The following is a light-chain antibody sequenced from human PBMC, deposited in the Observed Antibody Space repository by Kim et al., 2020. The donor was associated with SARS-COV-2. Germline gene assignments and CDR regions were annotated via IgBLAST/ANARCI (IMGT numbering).Light chain of an antibody. CDR2: DDN. V-gene: IGLV6-57*02. Sequence: ESPGQTVTCSCSDRFARNSVHWYQLRPGSAPTNVIYDDNQRHSGVPARFSGSIDISSNSAYLTISGLNTEDEADYYCQSSTATGFIFGGGTQLTVL. CDR3: QSSTATGFI. CDR1: DRFARNS. J-gene: IGLJ2*01.